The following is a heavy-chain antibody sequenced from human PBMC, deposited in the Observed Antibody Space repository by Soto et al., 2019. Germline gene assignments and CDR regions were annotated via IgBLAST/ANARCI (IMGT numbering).Heavy chain of an antibody. J-gene: IGHJ5*02. V-gene: IGHV1-3*01. CDR2: INAGTGDT. D-gene: IGHD3-16*01. CDR3: ATFYGGYGGPDL. Sequence: GASVKVSYKASGYTFSTYSVNWVRQAPGQRPEWMAWINAGTGDTKYSQSFQGRVTFSRDTATSTTYMELSSLTSDDTAIYYCATFYGGYGGPDLWGPGTLVTVSS. CDR1: GYTFSTYS.